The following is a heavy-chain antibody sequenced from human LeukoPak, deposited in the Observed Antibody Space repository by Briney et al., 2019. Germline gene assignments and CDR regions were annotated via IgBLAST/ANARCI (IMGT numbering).Heavy chain of an antibody. Sequence: GSLKPSCAASGFAFSKYGIHWVRPAPGKGLEWVANIREERGQEYYVDSVKGRFTISKNSAKNSLYLQMNTLRVEDTAMYYCASLDTAKQPLANHWGQGTLVTVSS. CDR2: IREERGQE. CDR1: GFAFSKYG. J-gene: IGHJ5*02. CDR3: ASLDTAKQPLANH. D-gene: IGHD5-18*01. V-gene: IGHV3-7*03.